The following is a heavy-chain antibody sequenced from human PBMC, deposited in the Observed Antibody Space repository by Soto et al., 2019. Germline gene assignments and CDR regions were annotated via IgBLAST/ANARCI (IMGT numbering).Heavy chain of an antibody. V-gene: IGHV4-59*01. Sequence: PSETLSLTCTVSGGSISSYYWSWIRQPPGKGLEWIGYIYYSGSTNYNPSLKSRVTISVDTSKNQFSLKLSSVTAADTAVYYCAREPGIAAVGAMDVWGQGTTVT. CDR2: IYYSGST. D-gene: IGHD6-13*01. CDR3: AREPGIAAVGAMDV. J-gene: IGHJ6*02. CDR1: GGSISSYY.